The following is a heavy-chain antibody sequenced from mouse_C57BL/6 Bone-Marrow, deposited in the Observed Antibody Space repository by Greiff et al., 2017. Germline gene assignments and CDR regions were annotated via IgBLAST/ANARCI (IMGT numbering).Heavy chain of an antibody. J-gene: IGHJ3*01. CDR1: GYAFTNYL. Sequence: VQRVESGAELVRPGTSVKVSCKASGYAFTNYLIEWVKQRPGQGLEWIGVINPGSGGTNYNEKFKGKATLTADKSSSTAYMQLSSLTSEDSAVYFGTREGYDGYLFAYWGQGTLVTVSA. D-gene: IGHD2-3*01. V-gene: IGHV1-54*01. CDR3: TREGYDGYLFAY. CDR2: INPGSGGT.